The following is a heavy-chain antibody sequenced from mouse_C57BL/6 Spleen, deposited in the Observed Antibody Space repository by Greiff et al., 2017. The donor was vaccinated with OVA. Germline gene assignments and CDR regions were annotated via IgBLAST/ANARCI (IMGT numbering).Heavy chain of an antibody. CDR1: GYTFTDYN. CDR2: INPNNGGT. D-gene: IGHD1-1*01. V-gene: IGHV1-18*01. J-gene: IGHJ2*01. CDR3: ARVDYYGSSSYFDY. Sequence: VQLKESGPELVKPGASVKIPCKASGYTFTDYNMDWVKQSHGKSLEWIGDINPNNGGTIYNQKFKGKATLTVDKSSSTAYMELRSLTSEDTAVYYCARVDYYGSSSYFDYWGQGTTLTVSS.